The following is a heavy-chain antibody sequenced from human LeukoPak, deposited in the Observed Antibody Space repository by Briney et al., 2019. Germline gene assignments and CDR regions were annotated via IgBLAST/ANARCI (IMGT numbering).Heavy chain of an antibody. CDR2: ISGSGAMT. CDR3: AKDRVDGSGSHFDS. J-gene: IGHJ4*02. D-gene: IGHD3-10*01. Sequence: GGSLRLSCAASGFTFNNHAMIWVRQAPGKGLEWVSSISGSGAMTYYGDSVKGRFTISRDNAMDTLYLQMNSLRADDTAVYYCAKDRVDGSGSHFDSWGQGSLVIVSS. CDR1: GFTFNNHA. V-gene: IGHV3-23*01.